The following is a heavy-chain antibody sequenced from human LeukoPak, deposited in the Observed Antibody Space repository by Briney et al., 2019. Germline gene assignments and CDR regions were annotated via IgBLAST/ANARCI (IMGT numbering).Heavy chain of an antibody. Sequence: SETLSLTCSVYGGSFSGYYWSWIRQPPGKGLEWIGEINHSGSTNYSPSLKSRVIISVDTSKNQFSLKLSSVTAADTAVYYCARGGIVVVPAGPQDAFDIWGQGTMVTVSS. CDR3: ARGGIVVVPAGPQDAFDI. CDR1: GGSFSGYY. J-gene: IGHJ3*02. D-gene: IGHD2-2*01. CDR2: INHSGST. V-gene: IGHV4-34*01.